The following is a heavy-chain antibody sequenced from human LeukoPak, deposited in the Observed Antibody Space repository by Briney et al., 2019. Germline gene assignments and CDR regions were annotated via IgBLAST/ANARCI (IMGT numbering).Heavy chain of an antibody. CDR3: ARGTVRSHYYYYMDV. D-gene: IGHD3-10*01. J-gene: IGHJ6*03. CDR1: GGSIDSGGFY. CDR2: INHSGST. Sequence: PSETLSLTCIVSGGSIDSGGFYWGWIRQPPGKGLEWIGEINHSGSTNYNPSLKSRVTISVDTSKNQFSLKLSSVTAADTAVYYCARGTVRSHYYYYMDVWGKGTTVTVSS. V-gene: IGHV4-39*07.